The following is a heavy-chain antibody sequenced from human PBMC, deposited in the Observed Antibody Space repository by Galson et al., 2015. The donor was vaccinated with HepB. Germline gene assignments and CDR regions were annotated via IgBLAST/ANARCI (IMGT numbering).Heavy chain of an antibody. CDR2: ISGSGGST. J-gene: IGHJ4*02. V-gene: IGHV3-23*01. CDR1: GFTFSSYA. D-gene: IGHD3-10*01. Sequence: SLRLSCAASGFTFSSYAMSWVRQAPGKGLEWVSAISGSGGSTYYADSVKGRFTISRDNSKNTLYLQMNSLRAEDTAVYYCAKRRGVVLWFGEGLLFDYWGQGTLVTVSS. CDR3: AKRRGVVLWFGEGLLFDY.